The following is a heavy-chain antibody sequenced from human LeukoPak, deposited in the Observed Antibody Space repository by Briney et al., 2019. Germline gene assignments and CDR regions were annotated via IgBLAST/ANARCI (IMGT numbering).Heavy chain of an antibody. CDR1: GGSISSYY. CDR3: ARDSSGWYYFDY. Sequence: PSETLSLTCTVSGGSISSYYWSWIRQPPGKGLEWIGYIYYSESTNYNPSLKSRVTISVDTSKNQFSLKLSSVPAADTAVYYCARDSSGWYYFDYWGQGTLVTVSS. CDR2: IYYSEST. J-gene: IGHJ4*02. D-gene: IGHD6-19*01. V-gene: IGHV4-59*01.